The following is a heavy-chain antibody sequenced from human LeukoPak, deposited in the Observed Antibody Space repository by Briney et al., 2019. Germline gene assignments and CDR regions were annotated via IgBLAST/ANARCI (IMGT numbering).Heavy chain of an antibody. CDR1: GGSISSSSYY. CDR2: IYYSGST. Sequence: SETLSLTCTVSGGSISSSSYYWGWIRQPPGKGLEWIGSIYYSGSTYYNPSLKSRVTMSVDTSKNQFSLKLSSVTAADTAVYYCARGGATYDFWSGPYFDYWGQGTLVTVSS. CDR3: ARGGATYDFWSGPYFDY. J-gene: IGHJ4*02. V-gene: IGHV4-39*01. D-gene: IGHD3-3*01.